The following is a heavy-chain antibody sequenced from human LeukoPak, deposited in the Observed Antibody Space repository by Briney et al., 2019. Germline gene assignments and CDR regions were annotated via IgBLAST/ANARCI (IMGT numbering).Heavy chain of an antibody. J-gene: IGHJ4*02. CDR3: ARMKEIKGASLDY. D-gene: IGHD3-16*01. CDR2: ISFDETKK. Sequence: GGSLRLSCAASGFSFSKYAMHWVRQAPGKGLEWVAVISFDETKKYYADSVKGRFTISRDNSNNTLFLQMNSVKTEDTAVYFCARMKEIKGASLDYWGQGSLVTVSS. CDR1: GFSFSKYA. V-gene: IGHV3-30-3*01.